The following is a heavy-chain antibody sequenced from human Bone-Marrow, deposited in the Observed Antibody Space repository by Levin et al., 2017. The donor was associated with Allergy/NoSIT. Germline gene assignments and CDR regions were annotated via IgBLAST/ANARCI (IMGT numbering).Heavy chain of an antibody. Sequence: PGGSLRLSCAASGFTFSSYGMHWVRQAPGKGLEWVAVIWYDGSNKYYADSVKGRFTISRDNSKNTLYLQMNSLRAEDTAVYYCARDIFKGIAVAGTSSLWGQGTLVTVSS. CDR3: ARDIFKGIAVAGTSSL. D-gene: IGHD6-19*01. CDR2: IWYDGSNK. V-gene: IGHV3-33*01. CDR1: GFTFSSYG. J-gene: IGHJ4*02.